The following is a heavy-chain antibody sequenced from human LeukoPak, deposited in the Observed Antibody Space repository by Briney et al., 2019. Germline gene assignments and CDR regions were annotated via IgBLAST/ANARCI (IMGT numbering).Heavy chain of an antibody. CDR2: INSDGSST. J-gene: IGHJ6*03. Sequence: GGSLRLSCAASGFTFSHYWMHWVRQAPGKGLVWVSRINSDGSSTSYADSVKGRFTISRDNAKNTLYLQMNSLRAEDTAVYYCARFYYYYYYMDVWGKGTTVTVS. CDR3: ARFYYYYYYMDV. V-gene: IGHV3-74*01. CDR1: GFTFSHYW.